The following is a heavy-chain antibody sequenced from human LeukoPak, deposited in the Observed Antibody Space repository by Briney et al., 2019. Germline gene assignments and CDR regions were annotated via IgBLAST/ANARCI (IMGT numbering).Heavy chain of an antibody. V-gene: IGHV3-9*01. Sequence: SLRLSCAASGFTFDDYAMHWVRQAPGKGLEWVSGISRNSGSIDYADSVKGRFTITRDNAKNSLYLQMNSLRAEDTALYYCAKGELRLTVTTFDYWGQGTLVTVSS. D-gene: IGHD4-17*01. CDR3: AKGELRLTVTTFDY. CDR1: GFTFDDYA. J-gene: IGHJ4*02. CDR2: ISRNSGSI.